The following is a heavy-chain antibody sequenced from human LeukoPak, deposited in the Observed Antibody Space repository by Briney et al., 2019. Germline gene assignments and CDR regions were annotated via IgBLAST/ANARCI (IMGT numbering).Heavy chain of an antibody. J-gene: IGHJ4*02. CDR1: GGSLNISSYY. CDR3: ARSQATAMVSDY. Sequence: PSETLSLTCTVSGGSLNISSYYWGCIRQPPGKGLEWIGSIYYSGRTYYNPSLKIRVTIFVDTSKNQFSLKLNSVTAADTAVYYCARSQATAMVSDYWGQGTLVTVSS. CDR2: IYYSGRT. V-gene: IGHV4-39*01. D-gene: IGHD2-2*01.